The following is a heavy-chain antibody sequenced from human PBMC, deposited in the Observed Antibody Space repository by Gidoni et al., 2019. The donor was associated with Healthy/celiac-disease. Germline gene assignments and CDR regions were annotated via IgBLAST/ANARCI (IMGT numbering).Heavy chain of an antibody. CDR2: ISSSSSYI. CDR3: ARANWGACGGSCYFDY. CDR1: GFTLSSYS. V-gene: IGHV3-21*01. J-gene: IGHJ4*02. Sequence: EVQLVESGGGLVKPGGSLRLSCAASGFTLSSYSMNWGRQAPGKGLEWVSSISSSSSYIYYADSVKGRFTISRDNAKNSLYLQMNSLRAEDTAVYYCARANWGACGGSCYFDYWGQGTLVTVSS. D-gene: IGHD2-15*01.